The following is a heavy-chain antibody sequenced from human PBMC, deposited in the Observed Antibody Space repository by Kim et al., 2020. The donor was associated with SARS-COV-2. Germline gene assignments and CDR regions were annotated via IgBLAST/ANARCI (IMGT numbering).Heavy chain of an antibody. J-gene: IGHJ5*02. CDR2: INHSGST. Sequence: SETLSLTCAVYGGSFSGYYLSWVRQPPGKGLEWIGEINHSGSTNYNPSFKSGVTISVDTPKNQFSLKLSSVTAADTAVYYCARGSSYYDFWRVITGNWFDPWGQGTLVTVSS. V-gene: IGHV4-34*01. CDR1: GGSFSGYY. CDR3: ARGSSYYDFWRVITGNWFDP. D-gene: IGHD3-3*01.